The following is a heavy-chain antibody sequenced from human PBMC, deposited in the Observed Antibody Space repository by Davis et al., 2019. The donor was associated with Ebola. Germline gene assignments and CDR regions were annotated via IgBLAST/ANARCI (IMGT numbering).Heavy chain of an antibody. J-gene: IGHJ4*02. CDR1: GFTFSSYG. Sequence: GGSLRLSCSASGFTFSSYGMHWVRQPPGKGLEWVAVIWYDGSNKYYADSVKGRFTISRDNSKNTLYRQMNSLRAEDTAVYYCARDRGSPLRTRGHDYWGRGTLVTVSS. CDR3: ARDRGSPLRTRGHDY. D-gene: IGHD3-16*01. CDR2: IWYDGSNK. V-gene: IGHV3-33*01.